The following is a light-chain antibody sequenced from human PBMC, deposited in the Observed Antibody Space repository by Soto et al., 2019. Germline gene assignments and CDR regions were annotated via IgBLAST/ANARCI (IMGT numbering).Light chain of an antibody. Sequence: QSVLTQPASVSGSPGQSLTISCTGTSSDAGGYNYVSWYQQHPGKAPKLMIYEVSNRPSGVSNRFSGSKSGDTASLTISGLQAEDEADYYCSSYTNSNTLVFGGGTKLTVL. CDR3: SSYTNSNTLV. V-gene: IGLV2-14*01. CDR1: SSDAGGYNY. CDR2: EVS. J-gene: IGLJ2*01.